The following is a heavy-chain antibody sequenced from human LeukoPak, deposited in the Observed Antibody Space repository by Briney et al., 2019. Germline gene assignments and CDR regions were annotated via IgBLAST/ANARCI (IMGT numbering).Heavy chain of an antibody. CDR2: IYTSGST. CDR3: AREVVPAATHYYYYGMDV. D-gene: IGHD2-2*01. Sequence: PSQTLSLTCTVSGGSISSGSYYWSWIRQPAGKGLEWIGRIYTSGSTNYNPSLKSRVTISVDTSKNRFSLKLSSVTAADTAVYYCAREVVPAATHYYYYGMDVWGQGTTVTVSS. CDR1: GGSISSGSYY. V-gene: IGHV4-61*02. J-gene: IGHJ6*02.